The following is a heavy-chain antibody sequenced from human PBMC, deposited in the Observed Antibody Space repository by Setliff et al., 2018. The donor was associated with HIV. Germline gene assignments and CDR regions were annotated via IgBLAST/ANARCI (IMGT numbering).Heavy chain of an antibody. J-gene: IGHJ4*02. D-gene: IGHD6-13*01. CDR3: ARRGIAAAGSDS. CDR2: IYTSGST. V-gene: IGHV4-61*02. CDR1: GGSISSGSYF. Sequence: SETLSLTCTVSGGSISSGSYFWTWIRQPAGKGLEWIGRIYTSGSTNYNPSLKSRVTISVDTSQNQFSLKLNSVTAADTAVYYCARRGIAAAGSDSWGQGTLVTVSS.